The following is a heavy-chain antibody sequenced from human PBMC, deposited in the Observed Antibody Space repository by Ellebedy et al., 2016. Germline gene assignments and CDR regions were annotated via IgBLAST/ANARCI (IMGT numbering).Heavy chain of an antibody. D-gene: IGHD3-16*02. CDR2: INSDGSST. CDR3: AISSLSMITFGGLVVPPYYFDY. Sequence: GESLKISCAASGFTFSDSWMHWVRQAPGKGLVWVSRINSDGSSTSYADSVKGRFTISRDNAKNTLYLQTNSLRAEDTAVYYCAISSLSMITFGGLVVPPYYFDYWGQGTLVTVSS. V-gene: IGHV3-74*01. J-gene: IGHJ4*02. CDR1: GFTFSDSW.